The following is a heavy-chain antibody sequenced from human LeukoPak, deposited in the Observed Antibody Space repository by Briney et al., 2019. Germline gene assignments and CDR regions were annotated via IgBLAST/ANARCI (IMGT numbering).Heavy chain of an antibody. J-gene: IGHJ4*02. CDR3: ARNQRRLVY. D-gene: IGHD1-14*01. CDR1: GFTFSNYW. V-gene: IGHV3-7*01. CDR2: IKQDGSEK. Sequence: GGSLRLSCAASGFTFSNYWMTWVRQAPGKGLELVANIKQDGSEKYYVDSVKGRFTISRDNAKNLLYLQMNSLRAEDTAVYYCARNQRRLVYWGQGTLVTVSS.